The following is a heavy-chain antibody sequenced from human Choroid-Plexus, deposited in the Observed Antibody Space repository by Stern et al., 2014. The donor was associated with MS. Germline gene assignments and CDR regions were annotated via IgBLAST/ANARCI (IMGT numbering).Heavy chain of an antibody. V-gene: IGHV3-30*18. D-gene: IGHD2/OR15-2a*01. CDR3: AKDRQYLTYFFDH. CDR1: GFTLGSCA. J-gene: IGHJ5*02. Sequence: VQSGRPLRLSCVASGFTLGSCAMHWVRQAPGKGLEWVAGVSYDGSNKYYADSVKGRFTISRHNSQNTLYMQMSSLSPEDTAVYYCAKDRQYLTYFFDHWGQGSLVTVSS. CDR2: VSYDGSNK.